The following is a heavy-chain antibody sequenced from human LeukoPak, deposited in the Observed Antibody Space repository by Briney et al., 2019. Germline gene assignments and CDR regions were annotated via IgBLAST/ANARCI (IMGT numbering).Heavy chain of an antibody. CDR1: GYIFTSYY. V-gene: IGHV1-46*01. CDR2: INPSGGST. Sequence: ASVKVSCKASGYIFTSYYMHWVRQAPGQGLEWMGIINPSGGSTSYAQKFQGRVTMTRDMSTSTVYMELSSLRSEDTAVYYCARGAGHYYGSGSYYTPGYYYYMDVWGKGTTVTVSS. CDR3: ARGAGHYYGSGSYYTPGYYYYMDV. J-gene: IGHJ6*03. D-gene: IGHD3-10*01.